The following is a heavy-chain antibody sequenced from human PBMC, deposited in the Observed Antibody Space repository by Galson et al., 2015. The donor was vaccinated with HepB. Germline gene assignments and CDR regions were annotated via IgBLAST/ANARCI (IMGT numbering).Heavy chain of an antibody. D-gene: IGHD2-2*01. CDR2: IGSKANNYAT. CDR1: GFTFSGSA. V-gene: IGHV3-73*01. J-gene: IGHJ4*02. Sequence: SLRLSCAGSGFTFSGSAMHWVRQTSGKGLEWIGRIGSKANNYATAYKASVKGGFTISRDDSKNTAYLQMNSLRTEDTAVYYCTRLGDLSSYSSSWGQGTLVTVSS. CDR3: TRLGDLSSYSSS.